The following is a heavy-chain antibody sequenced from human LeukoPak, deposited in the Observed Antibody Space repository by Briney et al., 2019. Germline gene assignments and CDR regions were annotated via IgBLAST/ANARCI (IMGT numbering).Heavy chain of an antibody. D-gene: IGHD2-8*01. V-gene: IGHV1-18*01. CDR1: GYTFTSYG. CDR3: ARGGRIRYIVLLVYATSGAFDI. Sequence: GASLKLSCKASGYTFTSYGISWVRQAPGQGLEWMGWISDYNGNTNYAEKLKGRVTITTDKSKSTVYMELRSLRTDDTAVYYCARGGRIRYIVLLVYATSGAFDIWGQGTMVTVSS. CDR2: ISDYNGNT. J-gene: IGHJ3*02.